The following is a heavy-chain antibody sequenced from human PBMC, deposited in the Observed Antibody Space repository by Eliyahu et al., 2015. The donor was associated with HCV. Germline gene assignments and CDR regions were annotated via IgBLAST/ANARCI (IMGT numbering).Heavy chain of an antibody. J-gene: IGHJ5*02. CDR2: IKQDGSEK. CDR1: GFTFSSYW. V-gene: IGHV3-7*01. D-gene: IGHD3-10*01. Sequence: EVQLVESGGGLVQPGGSLRLSCAASGFTFSSYWXXWVRQAPGKGLEWVANIKQDGSEKYYVDSVKGRFTISRDNAKNSLFLQMNSLRAEDTAVYCCAKTYYYGSGSYLFDPWGQGTLVTVSS. CDR3: AKTYYYGSGSYLFDP.